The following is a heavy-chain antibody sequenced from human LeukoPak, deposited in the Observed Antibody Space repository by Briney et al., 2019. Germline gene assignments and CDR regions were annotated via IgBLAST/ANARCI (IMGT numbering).Heavy chain of an antibody. CDR3: ARGPSGYHNT. CDR2: ITGSGGRT. CDR1: GFTFSSYA. V-gene: IGHV3-23*01. Sequence: GGSLRLSCAASGFTFSSYAMNWVRQAPGKGLEWVSAITGSGGRTYYADSVKGRFTISRDNSKNTLYLQMNSLRAEDTAMYYCARGPSGYHNTGGQGTLVTVSS. J-gene: IGHJ4*02. D-gene: IGHD5-12*01.